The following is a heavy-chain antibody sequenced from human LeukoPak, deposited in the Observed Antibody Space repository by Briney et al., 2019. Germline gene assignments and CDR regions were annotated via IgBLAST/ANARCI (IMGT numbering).Heavy chain of an antibody. J-gene: IGHJ4*02. V-gene: IGHV6-1*01. CDR2: TYYRSKWNN. CDR3: ARESERGDGYML. D-gene: IGHD5-24*01. CDR1: GDSVSSNSVI. Sequence: PSQTLSLTCAISGDSVSSNSVIWNWIRQSPSRGLEWLGRTYYRSKWNNDYAVFVKSRITIKPDTSKNQFSLQVNSMTPDDTAVYYCARESERGDGYMLWGQGTLVTVSS.